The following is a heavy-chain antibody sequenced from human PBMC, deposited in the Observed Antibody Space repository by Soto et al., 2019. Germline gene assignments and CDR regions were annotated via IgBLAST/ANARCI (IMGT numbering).Heavy chain of an antibody. CDR1: GFSLSTGGVG. J-gene: IGHJ4*02. D-gene: IGHD6-19*01. CDR2: IYWDDDK. Sequence: QITLKESGPTLVKPTQTLTLTCTFSGFSLSTGGVGVGWIRQPPGKALEWLALIYWDDDKRYSPSLKSRLTITKDXFKLQXXLTMTNMDPVDTATYYCAHRLYSSAWPWDSGVFDYWGQGTLVTVSS. CDR3: AHRLYSSAWPWDSGVFDY. V-gene: IGHV2-5*02.